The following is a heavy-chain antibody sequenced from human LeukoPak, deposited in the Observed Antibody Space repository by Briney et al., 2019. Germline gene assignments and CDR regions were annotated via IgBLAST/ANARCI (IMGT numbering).Heavy chain of an antibody. D-gene: IGHD4-11*01. V-gene: IGHV3-30*18. CDR2: ISYDGSNK. CDR1: GFTFSSYG. J-gene: IGHJ4*02. Sequence: PGGSLRLSCAASGFTFSSYGMHWVRQAPGKGLEWVAVISYDGSNKYYADSVKGRFTISRDNSKNTLYLQMNSLRAEDTAVYYCAKTMTTDLYYFDYWGQGTLVTVSS. CDR3: AKTMTTDLYYFDY.